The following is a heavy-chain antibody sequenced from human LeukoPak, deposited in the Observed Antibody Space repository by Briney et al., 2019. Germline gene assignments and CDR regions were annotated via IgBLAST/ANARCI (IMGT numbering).Heavy chain of an antibody. Sequence: ASVKVSCKASGYTFTNYGISWVRQAPGQGLEWMGWTSAYNGNTNYAQKFQGRVTMTTDTSTSTAYMELRSLRSDDTALYYCARTLSRGSYDYWGQGSLVTVSS. CDR1: GYTFTNYG. V-gene: IGHV1-18*01. D-gene: IGHD1-26*01. CDR2: TSAYNGNT. J-gene: IGHJ4*02. CDR3: ARTLSRGSYDY.